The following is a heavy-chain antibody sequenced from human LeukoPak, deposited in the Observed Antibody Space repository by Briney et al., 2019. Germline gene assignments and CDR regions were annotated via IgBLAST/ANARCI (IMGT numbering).Heavy chain of an antibody. CDR3: AKGRQLEDY. J-gene: IGHJ4*02. CDR2: ISSSRNYI. V-gene: IGHV3-21*01. D-gene: IGHD6-13*01. Sequence: PGGSLRLSCAASGFTFSRYSMNWVRQAPGKGLEWVSSISSSRNYIYYADSVKGRFTISRDNSKNTLYLQMNSLRAEDTAVYYCAKGRQLEDYWGQGTLVTVSS. CDR1: GFTFSRYS.